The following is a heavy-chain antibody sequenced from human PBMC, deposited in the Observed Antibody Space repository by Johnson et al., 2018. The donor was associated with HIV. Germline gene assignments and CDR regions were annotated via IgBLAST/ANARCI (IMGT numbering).Heavy chain of an antibody. Sequence: QVQLVESGGGVVQPGRSLRLSCGASGFIFSSYAMHWVRQAPGKGLEWVALISFDGSHKYYADSVKGRFTISRDNSKNTLYLQMNSLRAEDTAVYYCAREVAILEGAFDIWGQGTMVTVSS. J-gene: IGHJ3*02. CDR3: AREVAILEGAFDI. V-gene: IGHV3-30*04. D-gene: IGHD1-1*01. CDR1: GFIFSSYA. CDR2: ISFDGSHK.